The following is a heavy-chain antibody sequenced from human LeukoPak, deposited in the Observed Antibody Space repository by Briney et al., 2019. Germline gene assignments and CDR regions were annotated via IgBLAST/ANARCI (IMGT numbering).Heavy chain of an antibody. V-gene: IGHV3-23*01. Sequence: GGSLRLSCAASAFTFSSYAMSWVRQAPGKGLEWVSGISVTSTTNSADSVKGRFTISRDNSKNMLYLQMNSLRAEDTAVYYCAKYSGSYGTGSSFGYWGQGTLVTVSS. D-gene: IGHD3-10*01. CDR1: AFTFSSYA. CDR3: AKYSGSYGTGSSFGY. J-gene: IGHJ4*02. CDR2: ISVTSTT.